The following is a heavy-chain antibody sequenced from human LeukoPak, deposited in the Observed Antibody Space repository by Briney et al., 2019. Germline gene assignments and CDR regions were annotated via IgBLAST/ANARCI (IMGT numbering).Heavy chain of an antibody. V-gene: IGHV3-23*01. CDR2: ISGSGGST. J-gene: IGHJ4*02. D-gene: IGHD2-15*01. CDR3: AKDLPSGRQPGGRTY. CDR1: GFTFSSYA. Sequence: GGSLRLSCAASGFTFSSYAMSWVRQAPGKGLEWVSSISGSGGSTYYADPVMGRFTISRDNSKNTLCLQMNSLRAEDTAVYYCAKDLPSGRQPGGRTYWGQGTLVTVSS.